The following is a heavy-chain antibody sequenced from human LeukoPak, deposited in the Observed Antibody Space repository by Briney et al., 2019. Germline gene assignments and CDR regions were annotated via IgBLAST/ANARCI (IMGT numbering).Heavy chain of an antibody. CDR2: MNPNSGNT. CDR3: ARDGDYNPLDY. V-gene: IGHV1-8*01. Sequence: ASVKVSCKASGYTFTSYDINWVRQATGQGLEWMGWMNPNSGNTGYAQKFQGRVTITADKSTSTAYMELSSLRSEDTAVYYCARDGDYNPLDYWGQGTLVTVSS. D-gene: IGHD4-17*01. J-gene: IGHJ4*02. CDR1: GYTFTSYD.